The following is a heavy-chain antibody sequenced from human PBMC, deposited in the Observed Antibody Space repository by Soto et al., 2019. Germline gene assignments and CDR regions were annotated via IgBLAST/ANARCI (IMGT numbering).Heavy chain of an antibody. CDR2: IYYSGST. D-gene: IGHD3-10*01. CDR3: ARRVVRGYYGSGPFDY. J-gene: IGHJ4*02. CDR1: GGSISSSSYY. V-gene: IGHV4-39*01. Sequence: QLQLQESGPGLVKPSETLSLTCTVSGGSISSSSYYWGWIRQPPGKGLEWIGSIYYSGSTYSNPSLKSRDNISVDTSKNLFCLKLSSVTAADTAVYYCARRVVRGYYGSGPFDYWGQGTLVTVSS.